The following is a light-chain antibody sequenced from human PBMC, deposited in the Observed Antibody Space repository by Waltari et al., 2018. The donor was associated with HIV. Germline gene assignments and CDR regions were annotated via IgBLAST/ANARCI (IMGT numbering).Light chain of an antibody. V-gene: IGLV1-40*01. CDR2: ATI. J-gene: IGLJ2*01. Sequence: QSVLTQPPSVSGAPGPRVTISCTGGSSNIGAGYDVHWYQRLPGTAPKLLIFATINRPSGFPDRFSGSSSGTSASRAITGVQAEDEADYYGQSYDSSLTMVFGGGTKVTGL. CDR1: SSNIGAGYD. CDR3: QSYDSSLTMV.